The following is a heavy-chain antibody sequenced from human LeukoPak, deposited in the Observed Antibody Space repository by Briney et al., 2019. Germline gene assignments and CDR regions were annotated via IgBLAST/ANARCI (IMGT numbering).Heavy chain of an antibody. V-gene: IGHV3-48*03. CDR2: IGSSGTTI. Sequence: GGSLRLSCAGSGFTFSSYEMTWVRQAPGKGLEWISYIGSSGTTIYYADSVKGRFTISRDNSKNTLSLQMNSLRAEDTAVYYCAKDTAGYCSGGSCYPYYFDYWGQGTLVTVSS. CDR3: AKDTAGYCSGGSCYPYYFDY. CDR1: GFTFSSYE. J-gene: IGHJ4*02. D-gene: IGHD2-15*01.